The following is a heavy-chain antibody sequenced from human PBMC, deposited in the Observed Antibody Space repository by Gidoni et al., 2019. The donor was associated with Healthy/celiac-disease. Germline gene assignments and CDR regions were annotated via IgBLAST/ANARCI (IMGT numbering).Heavy chain of an antibody. Sequence: EVPLLESGGGLVQPGGSLRLSCAAPGFTFRSYSMSWVRQAPGKGLEWVSAISGSGGSTYYADSVKGRFTISRDNSKNTLYLQMNSLRAEDTAVYYCAKMEDYYDSSGYFGTDYWGQGTLVTVSS. CDR3: AKMEDYYDSSGYFGTDY. J-gene: IGHJ4*02. V-gene: IGHV3-23*01. CDR1: GFTFRSYS. CDR2: ISGSGGST. D-gene: IGHD3-22*01.